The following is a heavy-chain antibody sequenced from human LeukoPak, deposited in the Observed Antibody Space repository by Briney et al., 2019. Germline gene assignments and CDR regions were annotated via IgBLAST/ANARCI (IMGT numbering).Heavy chain of an antibody. CDR1: GGSISSSSYY. CDR2: IYYSGST. J-gene: IGHJ4*02. CDR3: ARDPIAVAINFDY. V-gene: IGHV4-39*07. Sequence: SETLSLTCTVSGGSISSSSYYWGWIRQPPGKGLEWIGSIYYSGSTYYNPSLKSRVTISLDTSKNQFSLKLSSVAAADTAVYYCARDPIAVAINFDYWGQGILVTVSS. D-gene: IGHD6-19*01.